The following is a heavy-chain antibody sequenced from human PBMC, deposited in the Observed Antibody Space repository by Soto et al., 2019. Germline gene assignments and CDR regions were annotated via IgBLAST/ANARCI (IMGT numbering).Heavy chain of an antibody. V-gene: IGHV1-18*01. J-gene: IGHJ6*02. Sequence: QVQLVQSGAEVKKPGASVKVSCKASGYTYISYAISWVRQAPGQGLEWMGWISVHNVNTNYAQKLQGRVTMTTDTSTSTAYMELRRLRSDDTAVYYCAMVVNHYYYGMDVWGQGTTVTVSS. CDR3: AMVVNHYYYGMDV. CDR1: GYTYISYA. D-gene: IGHD2-15*01. CDR2: ISVHNVNT.